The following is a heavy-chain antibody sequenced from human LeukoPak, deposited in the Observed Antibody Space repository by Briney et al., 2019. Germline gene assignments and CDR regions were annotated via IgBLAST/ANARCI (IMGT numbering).Heavy chain of an antibody. CDR2: ISYDGSNK. J-gene: IGHJ4*02. V-gene: IGHV3-30*04. CDR3: AKNGFDWLLYDY. Sequence: GGSLRLSCAASGFTFSSYAMHWVRQAPGKGLEWVAVISYDGSNKYYADSVKGRFTISRDNSKNTLYLQMNSLRAEDTAVYYCAKNGFDWLLYDYWGQGTLVTVSS. CDR1: GFTFSSYA. D-gene: IGHD3-9*01.